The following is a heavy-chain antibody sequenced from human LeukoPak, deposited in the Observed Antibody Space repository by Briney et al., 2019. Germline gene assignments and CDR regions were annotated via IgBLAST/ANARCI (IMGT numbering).Heavy chain of an antibody. CDR3: AREKRSYSSSWYEGDWFDP. CDR1: GGSISSSSYY. J-gene: IGHJ5*02. V-gene: IGHV4-39*07. Sequence: SETLSLTCTVSGGSISSSSYYWGWIRQPPGKGLEWIGSIYYSGSTYYNPSLKSRVTISVDTSKNQFSLKLSSVTAADTAVYYCAREKRSYSSSWYEGDWFDPWGQGTLVTVSS. D-gene: IGHD6-13*01. CDR2: IYYSGST.